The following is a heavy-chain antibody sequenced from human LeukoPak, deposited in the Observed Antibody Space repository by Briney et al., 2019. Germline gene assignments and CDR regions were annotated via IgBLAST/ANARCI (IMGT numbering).Heavy chain of an antibody. CDR3: ATVGIAAAGPYYSYYYMDV. J-gene: IGHJ6*03. CDR2: VNLDSGDT. V-gene: IGHV1-2*02. Sequence: ASVKVSCQTSGYTFTGYYMHWVRQAPGQGLEWMGWVNLDSGDTDYARQFRGRVTVTRDTSISTVHLELTWLTSDDTAVYYCATVGIAAAGPYYSYYYMDVWGKGTTVTVSS. D-gene: IGHD6-13*01. CDR1: GYTFTGYY.